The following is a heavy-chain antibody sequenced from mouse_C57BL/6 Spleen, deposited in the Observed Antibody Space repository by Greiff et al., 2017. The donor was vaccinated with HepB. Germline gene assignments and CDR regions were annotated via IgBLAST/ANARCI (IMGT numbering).Heavy chain of an antibody. CDR2: IDPSDSYT. CDR1: GYTFTSYW. Sequence: QVQLQQPGAELVRPGTSVKLSCKASGYTFTSYWMHWVKQRPGQGLEWIGVIDPSDSYTNYNQKFKGKATLTVDTSSSTAYMQLSSLTSEDSAVYYCARGYYGSSQYFDYWGQGTTLTVSS. CDR3: ARGYYGSSQYFDY. J-gene: IGHJ2*01. V-gene: IGHV1-59*01. D-gene: IGHD1-1*01.